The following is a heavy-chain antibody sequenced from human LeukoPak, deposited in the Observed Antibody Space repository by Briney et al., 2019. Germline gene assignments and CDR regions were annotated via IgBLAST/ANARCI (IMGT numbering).Heavy chain of an antibody. CDR3: AKDQDFWSGYYRVFDY. Sequence: GGSLRLSCAASGFTFSSYAMSWVRQAPGKGLEWVSAISGSGGSTYYADSVKGRFTISRDNSKNTLYLQMNSLRAEDTAVYYCAKDQDFWSGYYRVFDYWGQGTLVTVSS. V-gene: IGHV3-23*01. D-gene: IGHD3-3*01. CDR1: GFTFSSYA. J-gene: IGHJ4*02. CDR2: ISGSGGST.